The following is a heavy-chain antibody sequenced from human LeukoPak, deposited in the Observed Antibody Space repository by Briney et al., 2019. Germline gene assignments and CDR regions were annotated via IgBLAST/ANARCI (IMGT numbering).Heavy chain of an antibody. CDR2: IIPILGIA. V-gene: IGHV1-69*02. J-gene: IGHJ5*02. Sequence: ASVKVSCKASGGTFSSYTISWVRQAPGQGLEWTGRIIPILGIANYAQKFQGRVTITADKSTSTAYMELSSLRSEDTAVYYCARGGYYDFWSGYPNEFDPWGQGTLVTVSS. D-gene: IGHD3-3*01. CDR1: GGTFSSYT. CDR3: ARGGYYDFWSGYPNEFDP.